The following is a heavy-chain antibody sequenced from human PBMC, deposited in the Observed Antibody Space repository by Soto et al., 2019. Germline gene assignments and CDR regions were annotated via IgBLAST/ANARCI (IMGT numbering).Heavy chain of an antibody. Sequence: SETLSLTCTVSGGSISSGGYYWSWTRQHPGKGLEWIGYIYYSGSTYYNPSLKSRVTISVDTSKNQFSLKLSSVTAADTAVYYCARDGGSLGIDPWGQGTLVTV. D-gene: IGHD3-16*01. CDR3: ARDGGSLGIDP. CDR2: IYYSGST. CDR1: GGSISSGGYY. J-gene: IGHJ5*02. V-gene: IGHV4-31*03.